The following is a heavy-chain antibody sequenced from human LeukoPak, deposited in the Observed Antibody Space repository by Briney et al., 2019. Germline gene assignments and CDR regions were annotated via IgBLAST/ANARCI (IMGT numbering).Heavy chain of an antibody. CDR2: IYYSGST. J-gene: IGHJ4*02. D-gene: IGHD6-13*01. CDR3: ARGIADPHSFDS. V-gene: IGHV4-39*07. CDR1: GGSISSSSYY. Sequence: PSETLSLTCTVSGGSISSSSYYWGWIRQPPGKGLEWIGSIYYSGSTYYNPSLKSRVTISVDTSKNQFSLKLSSVTAADTAVYYCARGIADPHSFDSWGQGTLVTVSS.